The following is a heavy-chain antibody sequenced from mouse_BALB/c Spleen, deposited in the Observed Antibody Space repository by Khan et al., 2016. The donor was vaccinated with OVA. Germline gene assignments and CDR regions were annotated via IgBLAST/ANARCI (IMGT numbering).Heavy chain of an antibody. J-gene: IGHJ2*01. Sequence: QLEESGPGLVKPSQSLSLTCTVTGYSITSGYGWNWIRQFPGNKLEWMGYISYSGSTNYNPSLKSRISITRDTSKNQFFLQLNSVTTEDTATHYCARTAGIKYWGQGTTLTVSS. CDR3: ARTAGIKY. CDR2: ISYSGST. V-gene: IGHV3-2*02. D-gene: IGHD1-2*01. CDR1: GYSITSGYG.